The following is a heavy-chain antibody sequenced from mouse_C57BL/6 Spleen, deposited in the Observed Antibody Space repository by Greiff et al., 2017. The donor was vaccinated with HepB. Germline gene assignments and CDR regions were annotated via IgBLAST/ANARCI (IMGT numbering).Heavy chain of an antibody. Sequence: QVQLQQSGADLAKPGASVKLSCKASGYTFTSYWMHWVKQRPGQGLEWIGYINPSSGYTKYNQKFKDKATLTADKSSSTAYLQLSSLTYEDSSVYSCERWLEWYFDVWGKGTTVTVSS. V-gene: IGHV1-7*01. D-gene: IGHD3-3*01. CDR1: GYTFTSYW. CDR2: INPSSGYT. CDR3: ERWLEWYFDV. J-gene: IGHJ1*03.